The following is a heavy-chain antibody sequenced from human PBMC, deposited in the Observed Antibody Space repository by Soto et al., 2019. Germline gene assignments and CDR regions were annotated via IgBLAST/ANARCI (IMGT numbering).Heavy chain of an antibody. J-gene: IGHJ4*01. CDR3: AKGGGSGWSTKPYFNY. D-gene: IGHD6-19*01. CDR1: GFTFDDYT. CDR2: ISWDGGAT. V-gene: IGHV3-43*01. Sequence: GGSLRLSCAASGFTFDDYTMHWVRQAPGKGLEWVSLISWDGGATYYADSVKGRFTISRDNSKNSLYLRMNSLRTEDTALYYCAKGGGSGWSTKPYFNYWGQGTLVTVSS.